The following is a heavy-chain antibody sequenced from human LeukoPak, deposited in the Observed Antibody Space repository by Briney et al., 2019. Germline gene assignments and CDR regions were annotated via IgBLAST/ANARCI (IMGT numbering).Heavy chain of an antibody. J-gene: IGHJ4*02. CDR1: GGTFSSYA. CDR3: ARGRGGSGSYPFYFDY. D-gene: IGHD3-10*01. V-gene: IGHV1-69*06. Sequence: GASVKVSCKASGGTFSSYAISWVRQAPGQGLEWMGGIIPIFGTANYAQKFQGRVTITADKSTSTAYMELSSLRSEDTAVYYCARGRGGSGSYPFYFDYWGQGTLVTVSS. CDR2: IIPIFGTA.